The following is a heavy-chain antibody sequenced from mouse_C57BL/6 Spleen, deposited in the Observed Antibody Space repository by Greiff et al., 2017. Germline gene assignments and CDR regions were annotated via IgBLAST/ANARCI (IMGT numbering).Heavy chain of an antibody. V-gene: IGHV1-80*01. CDR2: IDPGDGDT. Sequence: VQLLESGAELVKPGASVKISCKASGYAFSSYWMNWVKQRPGKGLEWIGQIDPGDGDTNYHGKFKGKATLTADKSSSTAYMQLSSLTSEDSAVYFFARELLYYAMDYWGQGTSVTFAS. CDR3: ARELLYYAMDY. D-gene: IGHD1-3*01. J-gene: IGHJ4*01. CDR1: GYAFSSYW.